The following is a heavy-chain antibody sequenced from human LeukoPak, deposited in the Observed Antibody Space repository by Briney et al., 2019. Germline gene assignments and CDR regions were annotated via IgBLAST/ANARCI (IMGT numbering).Heavy chain of an antibody. D-gene: IGHD3-22*01. CDR3: ARAKNYYDTNWFDP. V-gene: IGHV4-30-2*01. CDR1: GVSMSSGGYS. J-gene: IGHJ5*02. CDR2: IYHSGST. Sequence: SETLSLTCAVSGVSMSSGGYSWSWIRQPPGKDLEWIGYIYHSGSTYYNPSLKSRVTISVDRSKNEFSLNLSSVTAADTAVYYCARAKNYYDTNWFDPWGQGTLVTVSS.